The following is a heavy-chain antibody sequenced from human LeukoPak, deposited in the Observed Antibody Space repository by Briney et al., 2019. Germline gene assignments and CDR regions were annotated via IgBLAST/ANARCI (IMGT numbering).Heavy chain of an antibody. V-gene: IGHV3-33*01. CDR1: GFTFSSYG. D-gene: IGHD1-1*01. Sequence: GGSLRLSCAASGFTFSSYGMHWVRQAPGKGLEWVAVIWYDGSNKYYADSVKGRFTISRDNSKNTLYLQMNSLRAEDTAVYYCARDQGDNWNDDAGAFDIWGQGTMVTVSS. J-gene: IGHJ3*02. CDR3: ARDQGDNWNDDAGAFDI. CDR2: IWYDGSNK.